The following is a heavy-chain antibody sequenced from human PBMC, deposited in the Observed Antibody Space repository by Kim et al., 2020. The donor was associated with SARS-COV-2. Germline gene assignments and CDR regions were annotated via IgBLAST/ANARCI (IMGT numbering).Heavy chain of an antibody. Sequence: GGSLRLSCAASGFTFSKVWMTWVRQAPGKGLEWVGHIKSNTDGGTTDYAAPVKGRFTISRDDSKNTLYLQMNSLKTEDTAVYYCTTVIWSGTPDYWGRGTLVTISS. V-gene: IGHV3-15*01. CDR3: TTVIWSGTPDY. CDR1: GFTFSKVW. J-gene: IGHJ4*02. D-gene: IGHD1-1*01. CDR2: IKSNTDGGTT.